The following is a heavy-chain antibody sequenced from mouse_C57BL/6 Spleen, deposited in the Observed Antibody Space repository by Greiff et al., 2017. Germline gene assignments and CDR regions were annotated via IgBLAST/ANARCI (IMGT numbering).Heavy chain of an antibody. V-gene: IGHV7-1*01. CDR3: ARDARIYYDYEGYFDV. Sequence: EVKLMESGGGLVQSGRSLRLSCATSGFTFSDFYMEWVRQAPGKGLEWIAASRNKANDYTTEYSASVKGRFIVSRDTSQSILYLQMNALRAEDTAIYYCARDARIYYDYEGYFDVWGTGTTVTVSS. CDR2: SRNKANDYTT. CDR1: GFTFSDFY. J-gene: IGHJ1*03. D-gene: IGHD2-4*01.